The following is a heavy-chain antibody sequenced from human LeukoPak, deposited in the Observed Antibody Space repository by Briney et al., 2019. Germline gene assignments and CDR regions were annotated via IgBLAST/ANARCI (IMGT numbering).Heavy chain of an antibody. Sequence: PGGSLRLSCAASVFVFSTYAMNWVRQAPGKGLEWVSAMSGSGGNTYYADSVRGRFTVSRDNSRNTLYLQMNSLRVEDTAVYYCAKVHYGSVSFYYHYYGMDVWGQGTTVTVSS. J-gene: IGHJ6*02. CDR2: MSGSGGNT. D-gene: IGHD3-10*01. CDR3: AKVHYGSVSFYYHYYGMDV. CDR1: VFVFSTYA. V-gene: IGHV3-23*01.